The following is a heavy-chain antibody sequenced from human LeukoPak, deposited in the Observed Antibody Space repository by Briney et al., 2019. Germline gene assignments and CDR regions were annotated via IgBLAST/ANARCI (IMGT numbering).Heavy chain of an antibody. CDR3: ARDLGGVGATGLDH. V-gene: IGHV1-46*01. Sequence: ASVKVSCKASGYTFTSYYLHWVRQAPGQGLEWMGIINPGGGTTYYAQKFEVRVTMTRDTSTSTVYMELSSLRYEDTAVYYCARDLGGVGATGLDHWGQGTLVTVSS. CDR2: INPGGGTT. CDR1: GYTFTSYY. J-gene: IGHJ4*02. D-gene: IGHD1-26*01.